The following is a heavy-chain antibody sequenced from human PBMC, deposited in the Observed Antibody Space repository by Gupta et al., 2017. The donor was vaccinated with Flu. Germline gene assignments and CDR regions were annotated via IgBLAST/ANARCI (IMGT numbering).Heavy chain of an antibody. Sequence: QVQLQQWGAGLLKPSETLSLTCAVYGGSFSGYYWSWIRQPPGKVLEWIGEINHSGSTNYNPDRKRRVTISVETSKNQFSLKLRAVTAADTAVYYCARAKHGYSYGPYTLDYWGQGTLVTVSS. D-gene: IGHD5-18*01. J-gene: IGHJ4*02. CDR2: INHSGST. V-gene: IGHV4-34*01. CDR1: GGSFSGYY. CDR3: ARAKHGYSYGPYTLDY.